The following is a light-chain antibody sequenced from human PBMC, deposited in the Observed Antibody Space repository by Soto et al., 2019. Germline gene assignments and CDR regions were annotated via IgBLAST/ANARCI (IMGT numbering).Light chain of an antibody. Sequence: EIVLAQSPVTLSFSPWERSTLSFMASRSVGAYLAWYQQSPGLAPRLLIYAASSRATGIPDRFSGSGSGTDFTLTISRLEPEDSAVYYCQQYVSIPLTFGGGTKVDIK. CDR3: QQYVSIPLT. V-gene: IGKV3-20*01. CDR2: AAS. CDR1: RSVGAY. J-gene: IGKJ4*01.